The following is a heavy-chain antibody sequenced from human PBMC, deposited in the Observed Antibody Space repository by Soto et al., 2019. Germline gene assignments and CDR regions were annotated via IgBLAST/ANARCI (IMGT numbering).Heavy chain of an antibody. CDR2: ITPTLNIA. D-gene: IGHD1-26*01. V-gene: IGHV1-69*01. CDR1: GGTFSSYT. CDR3: ARGYYSGSNPSSFDY. J-gene: IGHJ4*02. Sequence: QLQLVQSGAEVREPGSSVKVSCKASGGTFSSYTVIWVRQAPGQGLEWMGGITPTLNIAKYAEKFQGRVTITADESTSTVNMHLSSLRSEDTAVYFCARGYYSGSNPSSFDYWGQGTLVPVSS.